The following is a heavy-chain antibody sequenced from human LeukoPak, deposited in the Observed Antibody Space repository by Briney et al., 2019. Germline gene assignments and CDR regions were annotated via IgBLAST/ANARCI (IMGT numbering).Heavy chain of an antibody. V-gene: IGHV4-38-2*02. CDR2: IYHSGSA. D-gene: IGHD3-3*01. Sequence: PSETLSLTCTVSGYSISSAYYWGWIRQPPGKGLEWIGSIYHSGSAYFNPSLKSRVTISLDTSKNQFSLKLSSVTAADTAVYYCAREGYDFWSGYYVGRMFGKNWFDPWGQGTLVTVSS. CDR3: AREGYDFWSGYYVGRMFGKNWFDP. J-gene: IGHJ5*02. CDR1: GYSISSAYY.